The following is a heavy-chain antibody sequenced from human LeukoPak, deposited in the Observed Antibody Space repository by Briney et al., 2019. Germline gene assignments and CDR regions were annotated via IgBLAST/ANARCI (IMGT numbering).Heavy chain of an antibody. CDR3: ARGLAWFGELSPYYFDY. Sequence: NPSETLSLTCTVSGGSISSSSYYWGWIRQPPGKGLEWIGSIYYSGSTYYNPSLKSRVTISVDTSKNQFSLKLSSVTAADTAVYYCARGLAWFGELSPYYFDYWGQGTLVTVSS. CDR1: GGSISSSSYY. CDR2: IYYSGST. D-gene: IGHD3-10*01. V-gene: IGHV4-39*07. J-gene: IGHJ4*02.